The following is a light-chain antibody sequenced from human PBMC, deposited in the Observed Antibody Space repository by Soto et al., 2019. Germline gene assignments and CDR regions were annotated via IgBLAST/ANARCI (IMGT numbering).Light chain of an antibody. CDR1: QSVSSN. J-gene: IGKJ1*01. V-gene: IGKV3-15*01. CDR3: QQYNNLPRT. Sequence: EIVMTQSPATLSVSPGERATLSCRASQSVSSNLAWYQQKPGQAPRLLIYGASTRATSIPARFSGSGSGTEFTLTISSLQSEDFAVYYCQQYNNLPRTFGQGTKVEIK. CDR2: GAS.